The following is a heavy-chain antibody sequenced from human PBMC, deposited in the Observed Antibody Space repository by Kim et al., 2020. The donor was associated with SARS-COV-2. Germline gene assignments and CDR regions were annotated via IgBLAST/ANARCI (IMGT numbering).Heavy chain of an antibody. J-gene: IGHJ4*02. CDR2: IKQDGSQK. V-gene: IGHV3-7*01. D-gene: IGHD1-26*01. Sequence: GGSLRLSCTGSGFTVRNYWMSWIRQAPGKGLEWLGNIKQDGSQKYHVDSVKSRFTISRDNAKNSLYLQMNILSADDTAVYHCATDEYGGSYSFWGQGTLVTVSS. CDR3: ATDEYGGSYSF. CDR1: GFTVRNYW.